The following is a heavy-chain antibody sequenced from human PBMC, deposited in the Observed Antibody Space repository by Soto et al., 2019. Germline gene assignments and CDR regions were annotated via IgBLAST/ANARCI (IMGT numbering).Heavy chain of an antibody. CDR2: IYYSGST. Sequence: QVQLQESGPGLVKPSQTLSLTCTVSGGSISSGDYYWSWIRQPPGKGLEWIGYIYYSGSTYYNPSLKSRVTISVDTSKNQFSLKLSSVTAADTAVYYCARDGPVEDYYGSGSYSDYWGQGTLVTVSS. J-gene: IGHJ4*02. CDR1: GGSISSGDYY. D-gene: IGHD3-10*01. CDR3: ARDGPVEDYYGSGSYSDY. V-gene: IGHV4-30-4*01.